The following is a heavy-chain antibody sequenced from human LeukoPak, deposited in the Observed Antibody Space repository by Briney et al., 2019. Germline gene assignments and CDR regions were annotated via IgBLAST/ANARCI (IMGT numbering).Heavy chain of an antibody. V-gene: IGHV4-4*07. CDR3: ARGGNRSGWSPYNWFDP. CDR1: GGSISSYY. Sequence: SETLSLTCTVSGGSISSYYWSWIRQPAGKGLEWIGRIYTSGSTNYNPSLKSRVTMSVDTSKNQFSLKLSSVTAADTAVYYCARGGNRSGWSPYNWFDPWGQGTLVTVSS. J-gene: IGHJ5*02. CDR2: IYTSGST. D-gene: IGHD6-19*01.